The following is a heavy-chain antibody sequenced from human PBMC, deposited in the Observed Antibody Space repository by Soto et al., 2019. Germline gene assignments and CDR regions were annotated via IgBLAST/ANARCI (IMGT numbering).Heavy chain of an antibody. J-gene: IGHJ4*02. Sequence: SETLSLTCTVSGGSISSGDYYWSWIRQPPGKGLEWIGYIYYSGSTYYNPSLKSRVTISVDTSKNQFSLKLSSVTAADTAVYYCASSYYYDSSGYYRFDYWGQGTLVTVSS. D-gene: IGHD3-22*01. CDR1: GGSISSGDYY. V-gene: IGHV4-30-4*01. CDR2: IYYSGST. CDR3: ASSYYYDSSGYYRFDY.